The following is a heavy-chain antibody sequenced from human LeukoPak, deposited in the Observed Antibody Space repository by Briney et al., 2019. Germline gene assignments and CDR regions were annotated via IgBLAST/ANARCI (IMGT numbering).Heavy chain of an antibody. J-gene: IGHJ5*02. CDR1: GTSITRTY. CDR3: ARFRSSIAARGNWFDP. Sequence: SETLSLTCTVSGTSITRTYWSWIRQPPGRGLESVGYVYDTGDTNYNPSLKSRVTMSLDTSKNQFSLTLSSVTAADTAVYYCARFRSSIAARGNWFDPWGQGTLVTVSS. D-gene: IGHD6-6*01. CDR2: VYDTGDT. V-gene: IGHV4-59*08.